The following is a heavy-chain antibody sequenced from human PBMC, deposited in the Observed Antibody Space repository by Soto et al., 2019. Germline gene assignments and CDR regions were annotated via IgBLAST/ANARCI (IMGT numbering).Heavy chain of an antibody. D-gene: IGHD3-22*01. J-gene: IGHJ4*02. CDR3: ARARMHYYYDSSGYSYFDY. CDR2: IIPIFGTA. CDR1: GGTFSSYA. Sequence: GAAVKVSCKACGGTFSSYAISWVRQAPGQGLEWMGGIIPIFGTANYAQKFQGRVTITADESTSTAYMELSSLRSEDTAVYYCARARMHYYYDSSGYSYFDYWGQGTLVTVSS. V-gene: IGHV1-69*13.